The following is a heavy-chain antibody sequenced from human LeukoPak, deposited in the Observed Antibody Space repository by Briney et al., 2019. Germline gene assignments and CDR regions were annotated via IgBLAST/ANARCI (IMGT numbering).Heavy chain of an antibody. CDR2: LRGDGET. V-gene: IGHV3-23*01. D-gene: IGHD3-16*01. Sequence: GGSLRLSCVASGFIFRDYAMSWVRQAPAGGLEWVSSLRGDGETFYTDSVKGRFTLSRDHSRNTVYLQLSNLRVEDTAVYYCAKASWVSSADAVLWGQGTLVTVS. CDR3: AKASWVSSADAVL. CDR1: GFIFRDYA. J-gene: IGHJ4*02.